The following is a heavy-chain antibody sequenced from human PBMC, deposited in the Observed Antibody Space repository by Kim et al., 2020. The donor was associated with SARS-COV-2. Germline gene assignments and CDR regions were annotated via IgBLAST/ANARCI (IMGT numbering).Heavy chain of an antibody. D-gene: IGHD2-8*02. Sequence: GGSLRLSCAASGFTFSGYAMHWVRQAPGKGLEWVAVISYDGSNEYSADSVKGRFTISRDNSKNTLYLQMNSLKAEDTAVYYCAKSYSTGRDRSLIDHWGQGTLVTVSS. V-gene: IGHV3-30*18. CDR1: GFTFSGYA. CDR2: ISYDGSNE. CDR3: AKSYSTGRDRSLIDH. J-gene: IGHJ5*02.